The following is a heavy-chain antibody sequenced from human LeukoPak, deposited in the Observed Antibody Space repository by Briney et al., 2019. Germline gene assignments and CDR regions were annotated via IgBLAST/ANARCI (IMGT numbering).Heavy chain of an antibody. J-gene: IGHJ5*02. D-gene: IGHD3-22*01. CDR2: IYYSGST. V-gene: IGHV4-59*01. CDR1: GGSISSYY. Sequence: SETLSLTCTVSGGSISSYYWTWIRQPPGKGLEWIGYIYYSGSTNYNPSLKSRVTILVDTSKNQFSLKLSSVTAADTAVYYCAGDLLDSSGYNWFDPWGQGTLVTVSS. CDR3: AGDLLDSSGYNWFDP.